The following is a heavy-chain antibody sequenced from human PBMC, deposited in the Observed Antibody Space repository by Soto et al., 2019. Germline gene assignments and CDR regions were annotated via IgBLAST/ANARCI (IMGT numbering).Heavy chain of an antibody. CDR2: IITIFGTA. CDR1: GGTFSSYA. Sequence: ASVKVSCKASGGTFSSYAISWVRQAPGQGLEWMGGIITIFGTANYAQKVQGRVTITADESTSTAYMELSSLTSEDTAAYYCARGPTLGSSRWVGLPRYYGMDVWGQGTTVTVSS. D-gene: IGHD6-13*01. CDR3: ARGPTLGSSRWVGLPRYYGMDV. J-gene: IGHJ6*01. V-gene: IGHV1-69*13.